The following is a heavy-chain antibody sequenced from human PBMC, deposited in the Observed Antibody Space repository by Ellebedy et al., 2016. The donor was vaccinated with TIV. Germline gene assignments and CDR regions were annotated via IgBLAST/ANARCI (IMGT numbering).Heavy chain of an antibody. CDR3: ARGARDGRSSFDD. J-gene: IGHJ4*02. CDR1: GFTFSRYS. D-gene: IGHD6-6*01. V-gene: IGHV3-48*02. CDR2: ITSSSGTI. Sequence: PGGSLRLSCAASGFTFSRYSLNWVRQAPGKGLECLSYITSSSGTIYYADSVEGRFTISRDNAKNSLYLQMNSLRDDDTAVYYCARGARDGRSSFDDWGQGTLVTVSS.